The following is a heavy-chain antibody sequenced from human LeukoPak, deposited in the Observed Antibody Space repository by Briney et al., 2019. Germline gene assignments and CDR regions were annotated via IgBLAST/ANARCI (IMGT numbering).Heavy chain of an antibody. CDR3: ARGTNGMDV. V-gene: IGHV3-21*01. J-gene: IGHJ6*02. CDR2: ISGSSSDI. Sequence: PGGSLRLSCAASGLTFSRYSMNWVRQAPGKGLEWVSCISGSSSDIYYADSVKGRFTISRDNAKNSVYLQMNSLRAEDTAVYYCARGTNGMDVWGQGTTVTVSS. CDR1: GLTFSRYS. D-gene: IGHD1-14*01.